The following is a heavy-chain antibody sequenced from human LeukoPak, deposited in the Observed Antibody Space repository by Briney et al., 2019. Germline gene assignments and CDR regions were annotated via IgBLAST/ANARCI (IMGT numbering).Heavy chain of an antibody. CDR1: GFTVISNY. CDR3: AREDTVTTGGSYAFDI. V-gene: IGHV3-53*01. Sequence: GGSLRLSCAASGFTVISNYMSWVRQAPGKGLEWVSVIYSGGSTYYADSVKGRFTISRDNSKNTLYLQMNSLRAGDTAVYYCAREDTVTTGGSYAFDIWGQGTMVTVSS. CDR2: IYSGGST. D-gene: IGHD4-17*01. J-gene: IGHJ3*02.